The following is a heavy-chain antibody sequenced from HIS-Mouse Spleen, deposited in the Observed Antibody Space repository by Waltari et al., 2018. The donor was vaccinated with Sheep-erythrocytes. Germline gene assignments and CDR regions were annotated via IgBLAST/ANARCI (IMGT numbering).Heavy chain of an antibody. J-gene: IGHJ3*02. D-gene: IGHD2-15*01. Sequence: QVQLQQWGAGLLKPSEPLSLTCAVYGGSFRRYHWTWIRQPPGKGLEWIGEINHSGSTNYNPSLKSRVTISVDTSKNQFSLKLSSVTAADTAVYYCARGYGGNTRGAFDIWGQGTMVTVSS. CDR2: INHSGST. CDR3: ARGYGGNTRGAFDI. V-gene: IGHV4-34*01. CDR1: GGSFRRYH.